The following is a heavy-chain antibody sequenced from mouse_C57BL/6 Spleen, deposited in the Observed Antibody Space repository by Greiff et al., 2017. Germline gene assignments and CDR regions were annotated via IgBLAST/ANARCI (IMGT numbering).Heavy chain of an antibody. Sequence: EVQLVESGGGLVKPGGSLKLSCAASGFTFSSYAMSWVRQTPEKRLEWVATISDGGSYTYYPDNVKGRFTISRDNAKNNLYLQMSHLKSEDTAMYYCARDHYDYDSSWFAYWGQGTLVTVSA. V-gene: IGHV5-4*01. J-gene: IGHJ3*01. D-gene: IGHD2-4*01. CDR2: ISDGGSYT. CDR1: GFTFSSYA. CDR3: ARDHYDYDSSWFAY.